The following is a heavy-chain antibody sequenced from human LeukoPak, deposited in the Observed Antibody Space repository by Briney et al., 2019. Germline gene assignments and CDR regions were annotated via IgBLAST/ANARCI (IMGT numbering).Heavy chain of an antibody. CDR1: GFTFSSYS. J-gene: IGHJ4*02. V-gene: IGHV3-21*01. CDR2: ISSTSSYI. D-gene: IGHD6-6*01. Sequence: GGSLRLSCAASGFTFSSYSINWVRQAPGKGLEWVSSISSTSSYIYYADSVKGRFTISRDNAKNSLYLQMNSLRAEDTAVYYCARVLPYSSSSGDYWGQGTLVTVSS. CDR3: ARVLPYSSSSGDY.